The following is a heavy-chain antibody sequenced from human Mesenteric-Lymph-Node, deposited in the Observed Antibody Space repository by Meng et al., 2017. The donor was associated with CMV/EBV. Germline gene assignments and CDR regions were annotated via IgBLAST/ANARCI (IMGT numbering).Heavy chain of an antibody. CDR1: GGSFSSYY. J-gene: IGHJ4*02. CDR3: ARASKWYDSYFDY. Sequence: CAVYGGSFSSYYWSWIRQPPGKGLEWIGEIYHSGSTNYNPSLKSRVTISVDTSKNQFSLMLSSVTAADTAVYYCARASKWYDSYFDYWGQGTLVTVSS. CDR2: IYHSGST. D-gene: IGHD1-1*01. V-gene: IGHV4-34*01.